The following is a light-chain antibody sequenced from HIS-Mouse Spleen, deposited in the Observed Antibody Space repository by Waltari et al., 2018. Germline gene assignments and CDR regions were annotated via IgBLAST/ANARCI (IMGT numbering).Light chain of an antibody. CDR2: QDS. CDR1: KLGDKY. CDR3: QAWDSSYSV. Sequence: SYELTQPPSVSVSPGQTASITCSGDKLGDKYACWYQQKPGQSPVLVIFQDSKRPSGFPERFSGSNPGNTATLTISGTQAMDEADYYCQAWDSSYSVFGGGTKLTVL. J-gene: IGLJ2*01. V-gene: IGLV3-1*01.